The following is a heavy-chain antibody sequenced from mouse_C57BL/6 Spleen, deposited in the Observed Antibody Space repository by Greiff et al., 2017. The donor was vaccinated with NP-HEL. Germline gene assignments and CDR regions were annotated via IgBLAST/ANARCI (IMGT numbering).Heavy chain of an antibody. Sequence: DVKLQESGPGLVKPSQSLSLTCSVTGYSITSGYYWNWIRQFPGNKLEWMGYISYDGSNNYNPSLKNRISITRDTSKNQFFLKLNSVTTEDTATYYCARPTGDDGYYLFAYWGQGTLVTVSA. CDR1: GYSITSGYY. D-gene: IGHD2-3*01. J-gene: IGHJ3*01. V-gene: IGHV3-6*01. CDR3: ARPTGDDGYYLFAY. CDR2: ISYDGSN.